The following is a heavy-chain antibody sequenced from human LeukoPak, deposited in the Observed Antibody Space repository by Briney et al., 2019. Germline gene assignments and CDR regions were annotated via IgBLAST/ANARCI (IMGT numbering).Heavy chain of an antibody. CDR1: GGTFSSYA. CDR2: IIPIFGTA. J-gene: IGHJ4*02. D-gene: IGHD4-17*01. V-gene: IGHV1-69*05. CDR3: ARVPVTRIPTYYFDY. Sequence: GASVKVSCKASGGTFSSYAISWVRQAPGQGLEWMGGIIPIFGTANYAQKFQGRVTITTDESTSTVYMELSSLRSEDTAVYYCARVPVTRIPTYYFDYWGQGTLVTVSS.